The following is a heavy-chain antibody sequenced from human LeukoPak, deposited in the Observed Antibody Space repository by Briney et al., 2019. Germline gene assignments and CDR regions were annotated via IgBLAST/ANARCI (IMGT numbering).Heavy chain of an antibody. Sequence: GGSLRLSCAASGFTFSRYSMNWVRQAPGKGLEWVSSISTSSSYTNYADSVKGRFTISRDNAKNSLYLQMNSLRAEDTAVYYCARVVAAAGDYWGQGTLVTVSS. CDR3: ARVVAAAGDY. J-gene: IGHJ4*02. CDR2: ISTSSSYT. CDR1: GFTFSRYS. D-gene: IGHD6-13*01. V-gene: IGHV3-21*04.